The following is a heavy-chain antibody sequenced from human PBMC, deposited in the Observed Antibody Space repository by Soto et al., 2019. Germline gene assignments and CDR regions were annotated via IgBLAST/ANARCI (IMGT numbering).Heavy chain of an antibody. D-gene: IGHD2-2*01. J-gene: IGHJ6*02. CDR3: ANKGLCSGTSCVAYYYYYGVDV. Sequence: SVKVSCKASGGTFSNPGISWVRQAPGQGLECMGRIIPIFGTTNYAQKFQGRVTIPADKSKNTLYLQMNSLRAEDTAVYYCANKGLCSGTSCVAYYYYYGVDVWGQGTTVTVSS. CDR2: IIPIFGTT. V-gene: IGHV1-69*06. CDR1: GGTFSNPG.